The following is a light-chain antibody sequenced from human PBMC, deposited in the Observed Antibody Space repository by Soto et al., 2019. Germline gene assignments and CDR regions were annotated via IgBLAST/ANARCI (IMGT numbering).Light chain of an antibody. V-gene: IGLV1-47*01. J-gene: IGLJ2*01. CDR3: ATWDDSLSGVV. Sequence: QSVLTQPPSASGTPGQRVTISCSGSSSNIGSNYVYWYHQLPGTAPKLLIYRHNQRPSGVPDRFSGSKSGNSASLAISGLRSEDEDDYYCATWDDSLSGVVFGGGTKVTVL. CDR1: SSNIGSNY. CDR2: RHN.